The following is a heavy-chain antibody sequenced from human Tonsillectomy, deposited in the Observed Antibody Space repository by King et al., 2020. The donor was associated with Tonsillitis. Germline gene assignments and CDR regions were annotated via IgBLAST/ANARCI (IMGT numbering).Heavy chain of an antibody. D-gene: IGHD2-2*01. V-gene: IGHV4-39*07. CDR1: GGSISSSSYY. J-gene: IGHJ6*02. CDR3: AGRDIVVVPAAMEYYYGMDV. CDR2: IYYSGST. Sequence: QLQESGPGLVKPSETLSLTCTVSGGSISSSSYYWGWIRQPPGKGLEWIGSIYYSGSTYYNPSLKSRVTISVDTSKNQFSLKLSSVTAADTAVYYCAGRDIVVVPAAMEYYYGMDVWGQGTTVTVSS.